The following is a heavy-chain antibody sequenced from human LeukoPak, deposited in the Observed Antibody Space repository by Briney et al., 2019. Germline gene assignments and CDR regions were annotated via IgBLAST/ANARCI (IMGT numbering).Heavy chain of an antibody. CDR1: GGSISSGDYY. V-gene: IGHV4-30-4*08. Sequence: PSETLSLTCTVSGGSISSGDYYWSWIRQPPGKGLEWIGYIYYSGSTYYNPSLKSRVTISVDTSKNQFSLKLSSVTAAATAVYYRARGSGNSGWFDPWGQGTLVTVSS. J-gene: IGHJ5*02. D-gene: IGHD4-23*01. CDR2: IYYSGST. CDR3: ARGSGNSGWFDP.